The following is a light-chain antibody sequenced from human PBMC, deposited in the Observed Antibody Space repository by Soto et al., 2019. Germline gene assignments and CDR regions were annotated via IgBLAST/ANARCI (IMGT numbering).Light chain of an antibody. CDR2: EVN. Sequence: QSPLPQPPSAAGSPGQSVAVSCTATSSDVGGYNYVSWYQQHPGKAPKLMIYEVNKRHSGVPDHFSGSKSGNTASLTVSWLQAEDEGDYYCSSHAGSKGVFGTGTKVTVL. CDR1: SSDVGGYNY. V-gene: IGLV2-8*01. J-gene: IGLJ1*01. CDR3: SSHAGSKGV.